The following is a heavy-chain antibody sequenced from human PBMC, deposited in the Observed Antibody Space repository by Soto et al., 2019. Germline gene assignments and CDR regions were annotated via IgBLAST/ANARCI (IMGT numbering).Heavy chain of an antibody. J-gene: IGHJ6*02. CDR3: AKVSLGALTFTDYYYYGLDV. D-gene: IGHD1-26*01. CDR1: GFTFSSYG. CDR2: ISYDGSNK. V-gene: IGHV3-30*18. Sequence: GRSLRLSCAASGFTFSSYGMHWVLQAPGKGLEWVAVISYDGSNKYYADSVKGRFTISRDNSKNTLYLQMNSLRAEDTAVYYCAKVSLGALTFTDYYYYGLDVWGQGTTVTVS.